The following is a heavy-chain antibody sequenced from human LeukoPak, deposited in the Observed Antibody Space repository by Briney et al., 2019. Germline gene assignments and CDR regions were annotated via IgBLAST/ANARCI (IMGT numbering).Heavy chain of an antibody. Sequence: GGSLRLSCAASGFTFSSYAMSWVRQAPGKGLEWVSAISGSGGSTCYADSVKGRFTISRDNSKNTLYLQMNSLRAEDTAVYYCAKELLHSSGYYYDYWGQGTLVTVSS. J-gene: IGHJ4*02. V-gene: IGHV3-23*01. CDR3: AKELLHSSGYYYDY. CDR1: GFTFSSYA. D-gene: IGHD3-22*01. CDR2: ISGSGGST.